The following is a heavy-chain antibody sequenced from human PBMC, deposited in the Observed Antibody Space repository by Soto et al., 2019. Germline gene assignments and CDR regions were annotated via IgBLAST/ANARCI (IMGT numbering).Heavy chain of an antibody. CDR1: GASISSGGYY. J-gene: IGHJ6*02. V-gene: IGHV4-31*03. D-gene: IGHD2-21*01. CDR2: IYYSGTT. CDR3: AASCVGCGGFNYYGMDV. Sequence: QVQLQESGPGLVKPSQTLSLTCSVSGASISSGGYYWNWIRQHPGKGLEWIGYIYYSGTTYYNPSLKSRGTISVDPSKNQFSLKLSSVTAADTAVYYCAASCVGCGGFNYYGMDVWGQGTTVTVSS.